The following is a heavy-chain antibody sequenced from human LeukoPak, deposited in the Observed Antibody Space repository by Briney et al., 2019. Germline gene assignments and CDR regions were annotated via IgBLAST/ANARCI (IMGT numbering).Heavy chain of an antibody. CDR2: MNPNNGNT. CDR3: ARALAGTAELDV. V-gene: IGHV1-8*01. Sequence: ASVKVSCKASGYAFTSYDIHWVRQATGQGLEWMGRMNPNNGNTGDAQKFQGRVTMTRDPSISTAYMELSSLRSEDTGVYFCARALAGTAELDVWGKGTTVTVSS. J-gene: IGHJ6*04. D-gene: IGHD1-1*01. CDR1: GYAFTSYD.